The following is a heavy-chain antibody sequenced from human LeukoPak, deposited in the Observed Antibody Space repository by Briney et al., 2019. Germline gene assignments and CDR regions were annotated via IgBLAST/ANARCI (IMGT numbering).Heavy chain of an antibody. Sequence: ASVKVSCKASGYTFTSYGISWVRQAPGQGLEWMGWISAYNGNTNYAQKLQGRVTMTTDTSTSTAYMELRSLRSDDTAVYYCARGSPDWNDALHYYYGMDVWGQGTTVTASS. J-gene: IGHJ6*02. CDR2: ISAYNGNT. D-gene: IGHD1-1*01. V-gene: IGHV1-18*01. CDR3: ARGSPDWNDALHYYYGMDV. CDR1: GYTFTSYG.